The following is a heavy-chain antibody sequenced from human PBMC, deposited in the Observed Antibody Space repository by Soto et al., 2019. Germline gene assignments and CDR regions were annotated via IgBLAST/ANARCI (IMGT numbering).Heavy chain of an antibody. CDR2: ISAYNGNT. J-gene: IGHJ4*02. D-gene: IGHD6-19*01. CDR1: GYTFTNYV. Sequence: QVQLVQSGAEVKKPGASVKVSCRASGYTFTNYVISWVRQAPGQGLEWMGWISAYNGNTNYEQKLQGRVTMTTDTSTSTAYMELRSLRSDDTAVYYCARGQYQWSQPPWGYWGQGTLVTVSS. V-gene: IGHV1-18*01. CDR3: ARGQYQWSQPPWGY.